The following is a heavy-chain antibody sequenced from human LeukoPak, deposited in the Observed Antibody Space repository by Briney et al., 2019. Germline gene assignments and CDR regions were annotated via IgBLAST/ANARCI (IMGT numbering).Heavy chain of an antibody. CDR2: IHPRSGET. V-gene: IGHV1-2*02. Sequence: ASVKVSCKASGYTFTDYYMHWVRQVPGQGLECMGWIHPRSGETNYAQKFQGRLTMTRDTSISTAYMELSSLKSDDTALYYCARLLTGVAGTVACWGQGTLVTVSS. J-gene: IGHJ4*02. D-gene: IGHD6-19*01. CDR3: ARLLTGVAGTVAC. CDR1: GYTFTDYY.